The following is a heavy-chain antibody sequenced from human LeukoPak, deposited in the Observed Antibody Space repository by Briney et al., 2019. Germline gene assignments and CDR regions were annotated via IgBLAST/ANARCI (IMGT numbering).Heavy chain of an antibody. CDR2: IYYSGST. J-gene: IGHJ4*02. V-gene: IGHV4-39*01. CDR1: GGSISSSSYY. Sequence: PSETLSLTCTVSGGSISSSSYYWGWIRQPPGKGLEWIGSIYYSGSTYYNPSLKSRVTISVDTSKNQFSLKLSSVTAADTAVYYCARQPSITFGGVFFDYWGQGTLVTVSS. D-gene: IGHD3-16*01. CDR3: ARQPSITFGGVFFDY.